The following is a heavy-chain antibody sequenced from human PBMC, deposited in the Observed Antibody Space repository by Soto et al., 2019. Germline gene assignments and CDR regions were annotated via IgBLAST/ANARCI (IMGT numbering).Heavy chain of an antibody. V-gene: IGHV3-48*02. D-gene: IGHD3-10*01. J-gene: IGHJ6*02. CDR3: ARDSDRGYYYYVMDV. CDR2: ISSSSSTI. Sequence: EVQLVESGGGLVQPGGSLRLSCAASGFTFSSYSMNWVRQAPGKGLEWVSYISSSSSTIYYADSVKGRFTISRDNAKNSLYLQMNSLRDEDTAVYYCARDSDRGYYYYVMDVWGQGTMVTVSS. CDR1: GFTFSSYS.